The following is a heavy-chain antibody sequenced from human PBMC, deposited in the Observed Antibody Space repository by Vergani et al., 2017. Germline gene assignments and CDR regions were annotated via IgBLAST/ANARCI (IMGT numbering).Heavy chain of an antibody. D-gene: IGHD3-9*01. CDR3: VRDYDIVTGYYSYYFDK. J-gene: IGHJ4*02. V-gene: IGHV4-39*02. CDR2: VYFSGAT. CDR1: GASINSRHYY. Sequence: QLLLQESGPGLVKPSETLSLTCTVSGASINSRHYYWGWIRQPPGKGPEWIGSVYFSGATYYNPAIKSRVTISADTSKNQFSLKLNSVTAADTAVYYCVRDYDIVTGYYSYYFDKWGQGILVTVSS.